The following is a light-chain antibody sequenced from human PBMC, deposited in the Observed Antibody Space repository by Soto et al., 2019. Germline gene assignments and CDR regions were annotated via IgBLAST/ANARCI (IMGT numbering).Light chain of an antibody. Sequence: QSVLTQPPSVYGAPGQSVTISCIGSGSNIGAGYEVHWYQQLPGVAPKLLIFDTINRPSGVPGRFSGSKSGASASLAITGLLPEDEADFFCQSFDTNLNAVLFGGGTKLTVL. CDR1: GSNIGAGYE. V-gene: IGLV1-40*01. J-gene: IGLJ2*01. CDR3: QSFDTNLNAVL. CDR2: DTI.